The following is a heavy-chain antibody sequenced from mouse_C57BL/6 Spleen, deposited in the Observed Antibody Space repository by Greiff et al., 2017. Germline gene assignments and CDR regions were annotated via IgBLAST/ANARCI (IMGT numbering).Heavy chain of an antibody. CDR2: IYWDDDK. J-gene: IGHJ1*03. Sequence: QVQLKESGPGILQSSQTLSLTCSFSGFSLSTSGMGVSWIRQPSGKGLEWLAHIYWDDDKRYNPSLKSRLTISKDTSRNQVFLKITSVDTADTATYYCARSHYYSNGWYFDVWGTGTTVTVSS. D-gene: IGHD2-5*01. CDR1: GFSLSTSGMG. V-gene: IGHV8-12*01. CDR3: ARSHYYSNGWYFDV.